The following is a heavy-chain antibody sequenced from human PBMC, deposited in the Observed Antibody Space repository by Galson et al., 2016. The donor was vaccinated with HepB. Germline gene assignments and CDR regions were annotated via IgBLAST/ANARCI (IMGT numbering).Heavy chain of an antibody. D-gene: IGHD2-2*02. CDR1: GDSVSGNSVT. CDR2: TYYRSKWYN. V-gene: IGHV6-1*01. J-gene: IGHJ3*02. Sequence: CAISGDSVSGNSVTWNWIRQSPSRGLEWLGRTYYRSKWYNDYAVSVKSRITINSDTSKNQFSLQLNSVTPEDTAVYYCGRQYRNACDIWGQGTMVTVSS. CDR3: GRQYRNACDI.